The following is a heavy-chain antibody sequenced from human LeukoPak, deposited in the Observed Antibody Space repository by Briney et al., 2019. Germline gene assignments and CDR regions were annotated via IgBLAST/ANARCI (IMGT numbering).Heavy chain of an antibody. CDR3: AKDLGYCSSTSCYWDYYYGMDV. D-gene: IGHD2-2*01. CDR2: IWYDGSNK. CDR1: GFTFSSYG. V-gene: IGHV3-33*06. Sequence: GRSLRLSCAASGFTFSSYGMHWVRQAPGKGLEWVAVIWYDGSNKYYADSVKGRFTISRDNSKNTLYLQMNSLRAEDTAVYYCAKDLGYCSSTSCYWDYYYGMDVWGQGTTVTVSS. J-gene: IGHJ6*02.